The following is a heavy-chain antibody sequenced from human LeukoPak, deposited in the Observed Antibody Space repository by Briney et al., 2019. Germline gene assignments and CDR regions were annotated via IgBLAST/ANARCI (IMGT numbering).Heavy chain of an antibody. V-gene: IGHV3-30*02. J-gene: IGHJ4*02. CDR2: IRYDGSNK. CDR3: AKDFSVYNYDSRVLDY. D-gene: IGHD3-22*01. CDR1: GFTFSSYG. Sequence: PGGSLRLSCAASGFTFSSYGMHWVRQAPGKGLEWVAFIRYDGSNKYYADSVKGRFTISRDNSKNTLFLQMNSLSAEDTAVYYCAKDFSVYNYDSRVLDYWGQGTLVTVSS.